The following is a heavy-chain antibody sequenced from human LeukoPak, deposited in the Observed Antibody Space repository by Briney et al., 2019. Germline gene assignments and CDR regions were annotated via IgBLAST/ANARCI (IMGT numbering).Heavy chain of an antibody. J-gene: IGHJ6*02. CDR3: ARGQEQFSSPWQWGPRRKNFYYYGMDV. CDR1: GFTVSSSS. Sequence: PGGSLRLSCAASGFTVSSSSMNWVRLGPGKGPEWVSVISSDGNTYYADSVKGRFTISRDNSRNTLSLQTHGLRADDTAVYYCARGQEQFSSPWQWGPRRKNFYYYGMDVWGQGTTVTVS. CDR2: ISSDGNT. D-gene: IGHD6-19*01. V-gene: IGHV3-66*01.